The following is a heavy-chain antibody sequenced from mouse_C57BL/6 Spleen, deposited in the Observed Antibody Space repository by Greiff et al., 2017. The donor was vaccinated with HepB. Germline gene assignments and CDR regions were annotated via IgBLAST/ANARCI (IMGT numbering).Heavy chain of an antibody. CDR3: ARDGYSSYYYAMDY. CDR2: IYPGSGNT. J-gene: IGHJ4*01. Sequence: VQLQQSGAELVRPGASVKLSCKASGYTFTDYYINWVKQRPGQGLEWIARIYPGSGNTYYNEKFKGKATLTAEKSSSTAYMQLSSLTSEDSAVYFCARDGYSSYYYAMDYWGQGTSVTVSS. CDR1: GYTFTDYY. V-gene: IGHV1-76*01. D-gene: IGHD2-3*01.